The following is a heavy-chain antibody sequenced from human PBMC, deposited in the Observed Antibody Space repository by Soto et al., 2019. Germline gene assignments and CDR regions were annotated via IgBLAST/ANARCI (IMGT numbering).Heavy chain of an antibody. D-gene: IGHD3-16*02. CDR1: GYTFTGYY. Sequence: ASVKVSCKASGYTFTGYYMHWVRQAPGQGLEWMGWINPNSGGTNYAQKFQGWVTMTRDTSISTAYMELSRLRSDDTAVYYCARGVNVWGSYRNYYYGMDVWGQGTTVTVSS. CDR3: ARGVNVWGSYRNYYYGMDV. CDR2: INPNSGGT. V-gene: IGHV1-2*04. J-gene: IGHJ6*02.